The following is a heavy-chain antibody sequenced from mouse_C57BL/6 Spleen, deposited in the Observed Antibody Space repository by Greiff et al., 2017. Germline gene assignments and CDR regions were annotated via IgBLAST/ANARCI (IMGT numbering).Heavy chain of an antibody. J-gene: IGHJ2*01. CDR1: GYAFTNYL. CDR3: ARRGDYYGLDY. Sequence: VQLQESGAELVRPGTSVKVSCKASGYAFTNYLIEWVKQRPGQGLEWIGVINPGSGGTNFNEKFKGKATLTADKSSSTAYMQLSSLTSEDSAVYFCARRGDYYGLDYWGRGTTLTVSS. D-gene: IGHD1-1*01. CDR2: INPGSGGT. V-gene: IGHV1-54*01.